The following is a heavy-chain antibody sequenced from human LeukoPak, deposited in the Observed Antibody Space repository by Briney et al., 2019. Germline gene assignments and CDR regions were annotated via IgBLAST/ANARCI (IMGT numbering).Heavy chain of an antibody. CDR3: AELGITMIGGV. J-gene: IGHJ6*04. CDR2: ISSSGSPI. V-gene: IGHV3-11*04. CDR1: GFTLSDYY. D-gene: IGHD3-10*02. Sequence: GGSLRLSCAASGFTLSDYYMGWIRQAPGKGLEWVSFISSSGSPIYYADSVKGRFTISRDNAKNSLYLQMNSLRAEDTAVYYCAELGITMIGGVWGKGTTVTISS.